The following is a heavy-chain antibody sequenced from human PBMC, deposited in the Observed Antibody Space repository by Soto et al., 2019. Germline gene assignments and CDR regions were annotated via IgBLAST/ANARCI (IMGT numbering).Heavy chain of an antibody. J-gene: IGHJ3*02. CDR2: IYYSGST. D-gene: IGHD2-15*01. CDR3: AREPVVAPLRGAFDI. CDR1: GGSISSGGYY. Sequence: SETLSLTCTVSGGSISSGGYYWSWIRQHPGKGLEWIGYIYYSGSTYYNPSLKSRVTISVDTSKNQFSLKLSSVTAADTAVYYCAREPVVAPLRGAFDIWGQGTMVTVSS. V-gene: IGHV4-31*03.